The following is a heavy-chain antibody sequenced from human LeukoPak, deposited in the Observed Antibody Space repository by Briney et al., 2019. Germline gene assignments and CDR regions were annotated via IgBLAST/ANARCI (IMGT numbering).Heavy chain of an antibody. CDR2: ISDDGNSE. D-gene: IGHD2-15*01. CDR1: GFTISSYG. CDR3: AGGLLGCRGGSCYPTDY. Sequence: PGRSLRLSCAASGFTISSYGMHWVRQAPGKGLEWVAVISDDGNSESYADSVKGRLIISRDNPKNTVYLQMNSLRAEDTAVYFCAGGLLGCRGGSCYPTDYWGQGTRVTVSS. V-gene: IGHV3-30*03. J-gene: IGHJ4*02.